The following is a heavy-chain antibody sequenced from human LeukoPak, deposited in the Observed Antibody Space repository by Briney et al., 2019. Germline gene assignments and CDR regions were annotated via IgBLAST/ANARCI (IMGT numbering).Heavy chain of an antibody. CDR1: GYTFTSYG. D-gene: IGHD3-9*01. CDR3: ARDYYDILTGYYLNWFDP. J-gene: IGHJ5*02. V-gene: IGHV1-18*01. CDR2: ISAYNGNT. Sequence: ASVKVSCKASGYTFTSYGIIWVRQAPGQGLEWMGWISAYNGNTNYAQKLQGRVTMTTDTSTSTAYMELRSLRSDDTAVYYCARDYYDILTGYYLNWFDPWGQGTLVTVSS.